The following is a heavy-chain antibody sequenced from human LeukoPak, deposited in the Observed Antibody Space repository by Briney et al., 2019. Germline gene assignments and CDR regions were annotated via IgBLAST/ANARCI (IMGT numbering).Heavy chain of an antibody. V-gene: IGHV3-23*01. J-gene: IGHJ3*02. CDR2: ISGSGGST. CDR1: GFTFSSYA. CDR3: AKDIVVVPAAMPLNAFDI. D-gene: IGHD2-2*01. Sequence: PGGSLRLSCAASGFTFSSYAMSWVRQAPGKGLEWVSAISGSGGSTYYADSVKGRFTISRDNSKNTLYLQMNSLRAEDTAVYYCAKDIVVVPAAMPLNAFDIWGQGTMVTVSS.